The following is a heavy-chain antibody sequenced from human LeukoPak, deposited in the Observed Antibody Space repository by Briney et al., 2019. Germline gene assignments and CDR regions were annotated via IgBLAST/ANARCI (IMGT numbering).Heavy chain of an antibody. Sequence: GGSLRLSCAASRFSFSDYYMTWIRQAPGKGLEWVAFIRYDGSNKYYADSVKGRFTISRDNSKNTLYLQMNSLRAEDTAVYYCAYGYYYMDVWGKGTTVTVSS. D-gene: IGHD4-17*01. V-gene: IGHV3-30*02. CDR1: RFSFSDYY. CDR3: AYGYYYMDV. CDR2: IRYDGSNK. J-gene: IGHJ6*03.